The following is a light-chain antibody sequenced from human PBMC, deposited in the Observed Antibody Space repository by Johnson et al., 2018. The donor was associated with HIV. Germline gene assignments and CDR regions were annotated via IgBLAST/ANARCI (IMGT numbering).Light chain of an antibody. Sequence: QSVLTQPPSVSAAPGQKVTISCSGSSSNIGNNYVSWYQQLPGTAPKLLIYDNNKRPSGIPDRFSGSKSGTSATLGITGLQTGDEAHYYCGTWDSSMSAWNVVGTWPKVTVL. J-gene: IGLJ1*01. CDR3: GTWDSSMSAWNV. CDR2: DNN. CDR1: SSNIGNNY. V-gene: IGLV1-51*01.